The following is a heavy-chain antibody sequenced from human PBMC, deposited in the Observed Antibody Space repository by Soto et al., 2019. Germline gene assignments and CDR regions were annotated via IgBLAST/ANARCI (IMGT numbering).Heavy chain of an antibody. CDR2: IYYSGST. Sequence: SETLSLTCTVSGGSISSYYWSWILQSPGKGLEWIGYIYYSGSTNYNPSLKSRVTISVDTSKNQFSLKLSSVTAADTAVYYCARDCGGSCYSGFDYWGQGTLVTVS. V-gene: IGHV4-59*01. CDR1: GGSISSYY. CDR3: ARDCGGSCYSGFDY. J-gene: IGHJ4*02. D-gene: IGHD2-15*01.